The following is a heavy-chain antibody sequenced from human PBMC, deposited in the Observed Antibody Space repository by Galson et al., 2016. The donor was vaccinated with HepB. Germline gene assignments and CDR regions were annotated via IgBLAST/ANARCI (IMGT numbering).Heavy chain of an antibody. J-gene: IGHJ4*02. CDR2: IDGVGGSI. Sequence: SLRLSCAASGFTFRNYWMHWVRQAPGKDLVWVARIDGVGGSITYAGSVKGRFTISRDNAKNTLYLEMNSLRVEDTAVYYCARGSQGFYWGQGTLVTVSS. CDR1: GFTFRNYW. CDR3: ARGSQGFY. V-gene: IGHV3-74*01.